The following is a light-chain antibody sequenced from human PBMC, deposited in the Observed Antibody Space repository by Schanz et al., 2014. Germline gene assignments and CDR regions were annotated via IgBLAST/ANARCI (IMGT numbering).Light chain of an antibody. V-gene: IGKV3-20*01. J-gene: IGKJ2*01. CDR2: KTS. Sequence: EVVLTQSPGTLSLSPGQRATLSCRASQSIRSSYLAWYQQIPGQAPRLLIYKTSSRAAGIPDRFSGSGSETDFTLTISRLEPEDFAVYYCQLYGSSHTFGQGTKLEIK. CDR3: QLYGSSHT. CDR1: QSIRSSY.